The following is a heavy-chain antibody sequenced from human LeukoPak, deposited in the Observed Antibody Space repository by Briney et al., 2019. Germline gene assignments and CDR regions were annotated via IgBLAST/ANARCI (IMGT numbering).Heavy chain of an antibody. CDR1: GGTFSSYA. V-gene: IGHV1-69*01. D-gene: IGHD3-10*01. Sequence: ASVKVSCKASGGTFSSYAISWVRQAPGQGLEWMGGIIPIFGTANYAQKFQGRVTITADESTSTAYMELSSLRSEDTAVYYCARAYPTMVRGVIPDYYYGMDVWGQGTTVTASS. J-gene: IGHJ6*02. CDR2: IIPIFGTA. CDR3: ARAYPTMVRGVIPDYYYGMDV.